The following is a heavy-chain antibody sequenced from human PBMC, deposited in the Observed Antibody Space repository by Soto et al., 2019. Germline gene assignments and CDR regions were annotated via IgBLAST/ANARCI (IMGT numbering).Heavy chain of an antibody. CDR1: GYTFTTYG. Sequence: QVQLVQSGAEVKKPGASVKVSCKASGYTFTTYGITWVRQAPGQGLEWMGWISGYNGNTKYAQKFPGRVTMTTETSTSTAYMELRSLRSDDTAVYYCARAQYCISANCFVARRNWLDPGGQGTQVTVSS. V-gene: IGHV1-18*01. CDR3: ARAQYCISANCFVARRNWLDP. D-gene: IGHD2-2*01. J-gene: IGHJ5*02. CDR2: ISGYNGNT.